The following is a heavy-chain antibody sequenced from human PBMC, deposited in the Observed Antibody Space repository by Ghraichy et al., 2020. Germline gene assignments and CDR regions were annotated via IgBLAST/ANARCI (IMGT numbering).Heavy chain of an antibody. CDR1: GFTFSSYE. J-gene: IGHJ6*02. CDR3: ARGDGSYYYGMDV. Sequence: LTCAASGFTFSSYEMNWVRQAPGEGLEWLSYISSGGDTVYYADSVKGRLTISRDNAKNSLYLQMNGLRAEDTAIYYCARGDGSYYYGMDVWGQGTTVTASS. D-gene: IGHD2-21*01. V-gene: IGHV3-48*03. CDR2: ISSGGDTV.